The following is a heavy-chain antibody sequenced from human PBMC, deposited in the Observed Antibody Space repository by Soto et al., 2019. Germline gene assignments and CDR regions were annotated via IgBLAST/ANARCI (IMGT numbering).Heavy chain of an antibody. Sequence: SDTLSLTCTVSSSSISSYYGIGIRQPPVKGLEWIGYIYYSGSTNYNPSLKSRVTISVDTSKNQFSLKLSSVTAADTAVYYCARRYSSAFDIWGQGTMVT. CDR3: ARRYSSAFDI. V-gene: IGHV4-59*08. J-gene: IGHJ3*02. CDR2: IYYSGST. CDR1: SSSISSYY. D-gene: IGHD6-13*01.